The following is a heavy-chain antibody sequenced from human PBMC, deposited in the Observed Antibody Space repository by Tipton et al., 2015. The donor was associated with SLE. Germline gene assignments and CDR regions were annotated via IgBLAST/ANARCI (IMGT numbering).Heavy chain of an antibody. CDR1: GGPLGSLY. CDR3: ARLVGGWHYFDY. J-gene: IGHJ4*02. V-gene: IGHV4-4*07. CDR2: VYNSGTS. D-gene: IGHD6-19*01. Sequence: TLSLTCSVFGGPLGSLYWCWIRQPAGRGLEWIGRVYNSGTSRYNPSLKSRVVVAMDASKSHFSLKVRSVTAADTAVYYCARLVGGWHYFDYWGQGMLVSVSS.